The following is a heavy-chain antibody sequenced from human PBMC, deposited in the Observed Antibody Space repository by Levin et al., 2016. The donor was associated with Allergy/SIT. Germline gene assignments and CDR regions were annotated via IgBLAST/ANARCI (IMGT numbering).Heavy chain of an antibody. CDR3: ARAREQLVLKGTKKKYFDY. Sequence: GSLRLSCAVYGGSFSGYYWSWIRQPPGKGLEWIGEINHSGSTNYNPSLKSRVTISVDTSKNQFSLKLSSVTAADTAVYYCARAREQLVLKGTKKKYFDYWGQGTLVTVSS. CDR2: INHSGST. J-gene: IGHJ4*02. D-gene: IGHD6-6*01. CDR1: GGSFSGYY. V-gene: IGHV4-34*01.